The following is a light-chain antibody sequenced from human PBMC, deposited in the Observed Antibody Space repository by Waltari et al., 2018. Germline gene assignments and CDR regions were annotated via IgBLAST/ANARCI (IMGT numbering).Light chain of an antibody. CDR2: AAS. CDR1: QSISSY. Sequence: IQMTQSLSALAASVGDISSITCRASQSISSYLNWYQQKPGKAPKLLIYAASSLQSGVPSRFSGSGSGTDFTLTISSLQPEDFATYYCQQSYSTPRTFGQGTKLEIK. CDR3: QQSYSTPRT. V-gene: IGKV1-39*01. J-gene: IGKJ2*01.